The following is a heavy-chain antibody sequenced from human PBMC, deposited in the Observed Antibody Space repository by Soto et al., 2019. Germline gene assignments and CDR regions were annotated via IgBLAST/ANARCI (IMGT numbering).Heavy chain of an antibody. CDR3: ARHWAAGKAYYFDY. CDR2: IYYSGST. J-gene: IGHJ4*02. D-gene: IGHD6-13*01. V-gene: IGHV4-39*01. Sequence: SETLSLTCTVSGGSISSSSYYWGWIRQPPGKGLEWIGGIYYSGSTYYNPSLKSRVTISVDTSKNQFSLKLSSVTAADTAVYYCARHWAAGKAYYFDYWGQGTLVTVSS. CDR1: GGSISSSSYY.